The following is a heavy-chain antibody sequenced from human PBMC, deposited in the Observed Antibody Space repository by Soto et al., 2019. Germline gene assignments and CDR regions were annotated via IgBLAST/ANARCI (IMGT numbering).Heavy chain of an antibody. CDR3: GFGRFPSPVFDI. V-gene: IGHV4-31*03. J-gene: IGHJ3*02. Sequence: SETLSLTCTVSGGSISSGDYYWSWIRQHPGKGLEWIGYKHYSGSTYYNPSLKSRVTISVDTSKNQFSLKLSSVTAADTAVYYCGFGRFPSPVFDIWGQGTMVTVSS. D-gene: IGHD3-10*01. CDR1: GGSISSGDYY. CDR2: KHYSGST.